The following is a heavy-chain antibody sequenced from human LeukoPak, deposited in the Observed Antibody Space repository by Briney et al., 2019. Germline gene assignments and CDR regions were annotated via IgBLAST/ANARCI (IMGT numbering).Heavy chain of an antibody. D-gene: IGHD3-10*01. CDR3: ARLTMVRGVVYGMGV. CDR1: GYTFTIYG. V-gene: IGHV1-2*02. Sequence: VASVTVSFTASGYTFTIYGISWVRQGPGQGLGWVGWINPNSGGTNYAQKFQGRVTMIRDTSISTAYMELSRLRSDDTAVYYCARLTMVRGVVYGMGVWGQGTTVTVSS. J-gene: IGHJ6*02. CDR2: INPNSGGT.